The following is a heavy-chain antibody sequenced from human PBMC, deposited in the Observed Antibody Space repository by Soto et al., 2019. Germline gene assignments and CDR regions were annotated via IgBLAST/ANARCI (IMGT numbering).Heavy chain of an antibody. CDR1: GITFSNAW. D-gene: IGHD6-6*01. CDR2: IKSKIDGGTT. J-gene: IGHJ4*02. CDR3: TTGRYSSSLYFDS. V-gene: IGHV3-15*01. Sequence: EVQLVESGGGLVKPGGSLRVSCAASGITFSNAWMTWVRQAPGKGLEWVGRIKSKIDGGTTDYGVPVKGRFTISRDDSKNTLYLQMNSLKTEDNAVYYCTTGRYSSSLYFDSWGQGTLVTVSS.